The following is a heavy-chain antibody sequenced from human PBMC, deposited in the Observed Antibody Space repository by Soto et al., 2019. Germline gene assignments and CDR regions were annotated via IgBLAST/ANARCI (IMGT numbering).Heavy chain of an antibody. CDR1: GYTFTSYG. CDR3: ARDERGRYFGGGAVGYLIDH. J-gene: IGHJ4*02. V-gene: IGHV1-18*01. D-gene: IGHD3-9*01. CDR2: ISAYIGKT. Sequence: QVQLVQSGAEVKKPGASVKVSCKASGYTFTSYGISWVRQAPGQGLEWMGWISAYIGKTKYAQKLQGRVTMTTDTSTSTAYMELRSLRSDDTAVYYCARDERGRYFGGGAVGYLIDHWGQGTLVTVSS.